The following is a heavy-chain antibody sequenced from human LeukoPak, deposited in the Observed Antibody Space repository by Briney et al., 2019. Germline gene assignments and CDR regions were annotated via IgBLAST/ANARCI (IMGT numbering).Heavy chain of an antibody. CDR1: GFTFSSYS. V-gene: IGHV3-21*04. J-gene: IGHJ2*01. D-gene: IGHD2-2*01. Sequence: GGSLRLSCAASGFTFSSYSMNWVRQAPGKGLEWVSSISSSSSYIYYADSVKGRFTISRDNAKNSLYLQMNSLRAEDTALYYCAKQSYCSSTSCSGWDWYFDLWGRGTLVTVSS. CDR3: AKQSYCSSTSCSGWDWYFDL. CDR2: ISSSSSYI.